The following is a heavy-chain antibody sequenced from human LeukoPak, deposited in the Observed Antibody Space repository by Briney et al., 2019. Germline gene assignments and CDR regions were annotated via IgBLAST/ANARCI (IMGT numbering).Heavy chain of an antibody. CDR3: ARDGRGHWDTRIWYLGNWFDP. Sequence: GASVKVSCKASGYTFTTYGISWVRQAPGQGPEWMGWISTYSGNTHYAQELQGRVTLTTDTSTSTANMDLRSLRSDDTAVYYCARDGRGHWDTRIWYLGNWFDPWGQGTLVTVSS. CDR2: ISTYSGNT. CDR1: GYTFTTYG. V-gene: IGHV1-18*01. J-gene: IGHJ5*02. D-gene: IGHD6-13*01.